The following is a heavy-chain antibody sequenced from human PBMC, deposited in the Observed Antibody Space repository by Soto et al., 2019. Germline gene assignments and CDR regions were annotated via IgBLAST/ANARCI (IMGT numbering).Heavy chain of an antibody. D-gene: IGHD4-17*01. CDR1: GYTFTSYD. CDR2: MNPNSGNT. Sequence: QVQLVQSGAEVKKPGASVKVSCKASGYTFTSYDINWVRQATGQGLEWMGWMNPNSGNTGYAQKFQGRVTMTRNTSISTAYRELSSLRSEDTAVYYCARGLGTTVVRGYYYGMDVWGQGTTVTVSS. CDR3: ARGLGTTVVRGYYYGMDV. J-gene: IGHJ6*02. V-gene: IGHV1-8*01.